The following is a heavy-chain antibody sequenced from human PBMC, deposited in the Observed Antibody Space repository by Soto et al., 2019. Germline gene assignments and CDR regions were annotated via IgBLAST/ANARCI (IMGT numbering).Heavy chain of an antibody. V-gene: IGHV4-4*02. Sequence: QMQLQESGPGLVKPSETLSLTCVVSGGSITGSDWWTWVRQSPEKGLEWIGEIFHSGNTNYSPSLRGRITLSVDTSKNQFSLKLTSVTAADTAVYYCARAVYCTTANCWDDFHYYNIDVWGQGTAVTVSS. J-gene: IGHJ6*02. D-gene: IGHD2-2*01. CDR2: IFHSGNT. CDR1: GGSITGSDW. CDR3: ARAVYCTTANCWDDFHYYNIDV.